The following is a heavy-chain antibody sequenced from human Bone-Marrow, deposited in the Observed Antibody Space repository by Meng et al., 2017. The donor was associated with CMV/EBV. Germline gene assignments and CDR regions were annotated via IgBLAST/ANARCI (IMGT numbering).Heavy chain of an antibody. CDR2: ISWDGDDT. CDR3: AKDRHYDTRGFYSFSCDS. J-gene: IGHJ4*02. D-gene: IGHD3-22*01. CDR1: GFNFDDSA. V-gene: IGHV3-43D*03. Sequence: GESLKISCAASGFNFDDSAMHWVRQAPGRSLEWVSLISWDGDDTYYAGSVKGRFTISSDNTKDSLFLQMSSLRPEDTALYFCAKDRHYDTRGFYSFSCDSWGQGTLVTVSS.